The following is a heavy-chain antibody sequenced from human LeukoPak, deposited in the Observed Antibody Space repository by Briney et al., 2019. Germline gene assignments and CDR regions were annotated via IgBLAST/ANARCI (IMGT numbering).Heavy chain of an antibody. CDR3: ARGGKGAAAGTFVY. V-gene: IGHV3-21*01. Sequence: GGSLRLSCAPSGHPLSSHSMNWVPQARGKGLEWVSSISSSSSYIYYADSVKGRFTISRDNAKNSLYLQMNSLRAEDTAVYYCARGGKGAAAGTFVYWGQGTLVTVSS. CDR1: GHPLSSHS. D-gene: IGHD6-13*01. J-gene: IGHJ4*02. CDR2: ISSSSSYI.